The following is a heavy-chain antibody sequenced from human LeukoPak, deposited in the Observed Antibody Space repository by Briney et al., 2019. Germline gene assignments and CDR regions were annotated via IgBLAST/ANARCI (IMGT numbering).Heavy chain of an antibody. CDR2: IYYSGST. D-gene: IGHD6-13*01. Sequence: NPSETLSLTCTVSGGSISSLHWRWIRQPPGKGLEWMGYIYYSGSTNYKPSLKTRLTISVDTSKNQLSLKVISVTAADSAVYYCARQLDIAASGTLDYWGQGTLVTVSS. CDR1: GGSISSLH. CDR3: ARQLDIAASGTLDY. V-gene: IGHV4-59*08. J-gene: IGHJ4*02.